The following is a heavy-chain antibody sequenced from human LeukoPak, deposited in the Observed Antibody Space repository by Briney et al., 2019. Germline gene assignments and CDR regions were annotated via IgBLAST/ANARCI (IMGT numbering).Heavy chain of an antibody. D-gene: IGHD3-10*01. Sequence: GGSLRLSCAASGFTFSDYYMSWIRQAPGKGLEWVSYISSSSSYTNYADSVKGRFAISRDNAKNSLYLQMNSLRAEDTAVYYCAKCGTGSNFDYWGQGMLVTVSS. CDR2: ISSSSSYT. CDR1: GFTFSDYY. J-gene: IGHJ4*02. V-gene: IGHV3-11*06. CDR3: AKCGTGSNFDY.